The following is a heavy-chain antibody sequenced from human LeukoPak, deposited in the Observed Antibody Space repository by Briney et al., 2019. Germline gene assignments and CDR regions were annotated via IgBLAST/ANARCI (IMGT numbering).Heavy chain of an antibody. CDR2: INPNSGVT. CDR3: ARTDVGYYDSSGYYDY. J-gene: IGHJ4*02. Sequence: ASVKVSCKASGYTFTGYYMHWVRHAPGQGLQWMGWINPNSGVTNYAQKFQGRVTMTRDTSISTAYMELSRLTADDTAVFYCARTDVGYYDSSGYYDYWGQGTLVTVSS. D-gene: IGHD3-22*01. CDR1: GYTFTGYY. V-gene: IGHV1-2*02.